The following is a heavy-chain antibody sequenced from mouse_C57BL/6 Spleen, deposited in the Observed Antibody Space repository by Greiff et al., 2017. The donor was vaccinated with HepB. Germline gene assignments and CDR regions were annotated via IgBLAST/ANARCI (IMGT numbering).Heavy chain of an antibody. J-gene: IGHJ2*01. CDR2: ISSGSSTI. CDR3: ARPDGYYEVLDY. D-gene: IGHD2-3*01. Sequence: EVKLVESGGGLVKPGGSLKLSCAASGFTFSDYGMHWVRQAPEKGLEWVAYISSGSSTIYYADTVKGRFTISRDNAKNTLFLQMTSLRSEDTAMYYCARPDGYYEVLDYWGQGTTLTVSS. CDR1: GFTFSDYG. V-gene: IGHV5-17*01.